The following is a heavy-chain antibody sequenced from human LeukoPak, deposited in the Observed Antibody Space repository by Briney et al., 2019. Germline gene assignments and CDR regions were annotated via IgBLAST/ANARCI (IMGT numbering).Heavy chain of an antibody. D-gene: IGHD6-6*01. Sequence: ASVKVSCKASGYTFTSYYMHWVRQAPGQVLEWMGIINPSGGSTSYAQKFQGRVTMTRDTSTSTVYMELSSLGSEDTAVYYCARDTSSSADIDAFDIWGQGTMVTVSS. CDR3: ARDTSSSADIDAFDI. CDR2: INPSGGST. V-gene: IGHV1-46*01. J-gene: IGHJ3*02. CDR1: GYTFTSYY.